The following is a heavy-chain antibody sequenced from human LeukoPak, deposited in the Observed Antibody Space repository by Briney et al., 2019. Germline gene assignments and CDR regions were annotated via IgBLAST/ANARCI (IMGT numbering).Heavy chain of an antibody. D-gene: IGHD1-7*01. J-gene: IGHJ4*02. CDR1: GFTFSNYW. CDR3: ATSRTFDY. V-gene: IGHV3-7*01. CDR2: INQDGTEK. Sequence: GGSLRLSCAASGFTFSNYWMSWVRQAPGKGLEWVANINQDGTEKFYVDSVKGRFTISRDNAKNSLYLQMNSLTGEDTAVYYCATSRTFDYWGQGTLVTVSS.